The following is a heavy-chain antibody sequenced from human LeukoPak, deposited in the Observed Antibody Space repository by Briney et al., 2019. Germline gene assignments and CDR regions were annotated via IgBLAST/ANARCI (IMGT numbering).Heavy chain of an antibody. Sequence: GASVKVSCKASGYSFIDYYIHWVRQAPGQGLEWMGRINPNSGGRKYAQKYQGRVTVTRDTSISKVYMELSSLRSNDTAVYYCARGGYSYGHFDYWGQGTLVTVSS. D-gene: IGHD5-18*01. V-gene: IGHV1-2*02. CDR1: GYSFIDYY. J-gene: IGHJ4*02. CDR2: INPNSGGR. CDR3: ARGGYSYGHFDY.